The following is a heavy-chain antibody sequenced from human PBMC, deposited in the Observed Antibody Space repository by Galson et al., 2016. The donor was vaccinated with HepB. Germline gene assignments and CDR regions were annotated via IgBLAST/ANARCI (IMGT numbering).Heavy chain of an antibody. CDR2: ISWNSGRI. Sequence: SLRLSCATSGFTFNDYAMHWVRQAPGKGLEWVSGISWNSGRIDYADSVKGRFTVSRDNAKNSLYLQINSLRAEDTALYYCAKATSGSAYGSRYFQHWGQGTLVTVPS. CDR1: GFTFNDYA. J-gene: IGHJ1*01. D-gene: IGHD3-10*01. V-gene: IGHV3-9*01. CDR3: AKATSGSAYGSRYFQH.